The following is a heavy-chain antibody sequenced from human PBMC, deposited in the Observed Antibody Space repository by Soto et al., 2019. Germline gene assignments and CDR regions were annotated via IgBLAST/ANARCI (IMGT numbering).Heavy chain of an antibody. D-gene: IGHD5-12*01. CDR1: GFTFSSYL. J-gene: IGHJ5*02. CDR3: ARELNPVYSGYDLPFDP. V-gene: IGHV3-7*05. CDR2: IKQDGSEK. Sequence: GGSLRLSCAASGFTFSSYLMSWVRQAPGKGLEWVANIKQDGSEKYYVDSVKGRFTISRDNAKNSLYLQMNSLRAEDTAVYYCARELNPVYSGYDLPFDPWGQGTLVTVSS.